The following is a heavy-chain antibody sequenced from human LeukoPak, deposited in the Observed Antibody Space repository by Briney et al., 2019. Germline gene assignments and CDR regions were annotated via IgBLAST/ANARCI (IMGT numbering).Heavy chain of an antibody. CDR1: GFTFSSYA. J-gene: IGHJ6*03. Sequence: GGSLRLSCAASGFTFSSYAMSWVRQAPGKGLEWVSAISGSGGSTYYADSVKGRFTISRDNSKNTLYLQMNSLRAEDTAVYYCAKDGITMVRGVIITSDYYYMDVWGKGTTVTISS. CDR3: AKDGITMVRGVIITSDYYYMDV. V-gene: IGHV3-23*01. CDR2: ISGSGGST. D-gene: IGHD3-10*01.